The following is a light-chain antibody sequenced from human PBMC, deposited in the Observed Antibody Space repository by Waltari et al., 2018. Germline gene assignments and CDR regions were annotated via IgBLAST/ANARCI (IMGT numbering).Light chain of an antibody. CDR1: RSNIGPNA. V-gene: IGLV1-36*01. Sequence: QSVLTQPPSVSEAPRQRVTISCSGSRSNIGPNAVNWYPQVPGKAPKLLVFADDLLPSGVSDRFSGSKSGTSASLAISGLRSEDEADYYCAAWDDSLTVRFGGGTKLTVL. CDR3: AAWDDSLTVR. CDR2: ADD. J-gene: IGLJ3*02.